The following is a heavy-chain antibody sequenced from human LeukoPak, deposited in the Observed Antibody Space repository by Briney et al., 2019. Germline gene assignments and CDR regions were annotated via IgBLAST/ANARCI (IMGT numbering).Heavy chain of an antibody. D-gene: IGHD6-13*01. CDR1: GFTVSSNY. V-gene: IGHV3-66*01. CDR2: IYSGGST. CDR3: AKDSSSFSIDWFDP. J-gene: IGHJ5*02. Sequence: GGSLRLSCAASGFTVSSNYMSWVRQAPGKGLEWVSVIYSGGSTYYADSVKGRFTISRDNSKNTLYLQMNSLRAEDTAVYYCAKDSSSFSIDWFDPWGQGTLVTVSS.